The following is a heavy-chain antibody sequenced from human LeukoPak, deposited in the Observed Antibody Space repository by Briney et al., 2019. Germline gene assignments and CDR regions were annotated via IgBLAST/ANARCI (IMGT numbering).Heavy chain of an antibody. CDR2: ISHSGSA. Sequence: SETLSLTCTVSGGSLSGFYWSWIRQTPGKGLEWIVYISHSGSATHNPSLKSRVAIFVQTPKNQLSLTLSSVTAADTAVYYCARVGFWSGSNYFDFWGQGTLVTVST. D-gene: IGHD3-3*01. J-gene: IGHJ4*02. CDR1: GGSLSGFY. V-gene: IGHV4-4*08. CDR3: ARVGFWSGSNYFDF.